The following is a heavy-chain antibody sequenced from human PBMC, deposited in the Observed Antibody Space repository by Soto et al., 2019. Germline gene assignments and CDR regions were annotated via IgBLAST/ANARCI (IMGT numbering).Heavy chain of an antibody. V-gene: IGHV3-74*01. CDR3: ARGNLGGFDL. D-gene: IGHD4-4*01. CDR1: GFTFNYYW. J-gene: IGHJ3*01. Sequence: EVQLVESEGGLVQRGGSLRLSCAASGFTFNYYWMHWVRQAPGQGLMWVAHIQNDGSRKTYADSVKGRFTISRDNAKNMLYLQMNSLRAEDTAVYYCARGNLGGFDLWGQGTTVTFSS. CDR2: IQNDGSRK.